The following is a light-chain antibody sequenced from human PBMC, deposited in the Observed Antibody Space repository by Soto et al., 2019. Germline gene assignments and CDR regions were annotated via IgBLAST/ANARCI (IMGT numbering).Light chain of an antibody. CDR3: QQSYSTPSIT. V-gene: IGKV1-39*01. CDR1: QXXXXX. Sequence: DIQMTQSPSSLSASVXXXXXXTCRASQXXXXXXNXYQHRPGKAPNLLIYAASNLQSGVPSKFSASGSGTDFALTISSLQPEDFATYYCQQSYSTPSITFGQGTRLEIK. J-gene: IGKJ5*01. CDR2: AAS.